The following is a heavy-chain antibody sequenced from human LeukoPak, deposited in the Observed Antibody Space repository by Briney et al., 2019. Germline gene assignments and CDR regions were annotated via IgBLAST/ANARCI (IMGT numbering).Heavy chain of an antibody. Sequence: SETLSLTCTVSGGSISSYYWSWIRQPAGKGLEWIGRIYASGSTKYNPSLKSRVTMSVDTSKNQFSLKLSSVTAADTAVYYCARDGNSGYTFDYWGQGTLVTVSS. J-gene: IGHJ4*02. D-gene: IGHD5-12*01. CDR3: ARDGNSGYTFDY. CDR2: IYASGST. CDR1: GGSISSYY. V-gene: IGHV4-4*07.